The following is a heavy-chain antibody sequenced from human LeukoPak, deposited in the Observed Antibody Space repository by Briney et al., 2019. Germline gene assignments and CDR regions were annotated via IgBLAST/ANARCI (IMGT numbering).Heavy chain of an antibody. Sequence: SETLSLTCTVSGYSISSGYYWGWIRQPPGKGLEWIGSIYHSGSTYYNPSLKSRVTMSVDTSKNQFSLKLSSVTAADTAVYYCARDLGDIVATMGEAYYFDYWGQGTLVTVSS. D-gene: IGHD5-12*01. CDR3: ARDLGDIVATMGEAYYFDY. CDR2: IYHSGST. V-gene: IGHV4-38-2*02. CDR1: GYSISSGYY. J-gene: IGHJ4*02.